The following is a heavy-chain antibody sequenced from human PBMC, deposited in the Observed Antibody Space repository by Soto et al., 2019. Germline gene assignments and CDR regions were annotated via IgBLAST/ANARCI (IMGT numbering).Heavy chain of an antibody. V-gene: IGHV1-18*01. CDR1: GYTFTSYG. Sequence: ASVKVSCKASGYTFTSYGISWVRQAPGQGLEWMGWISAYNGNTNYAQKLQGRVTMTTDTSTSTAYMELRSLRSDDTAVYYCARDKRITIFGVSSSGTFDYWGQGTLVTVSS. D-gene: IGHD3-3*01. CDR2: ISAYNGNT. CDR3: ARDKRITIFGVSSSGTFDY. J-gene: IGHJ4*02.